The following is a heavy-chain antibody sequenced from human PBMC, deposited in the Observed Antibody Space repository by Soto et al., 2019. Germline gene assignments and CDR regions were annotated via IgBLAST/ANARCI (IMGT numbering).Heavy chain of an antibody. J-gene: IGHJ5*02. Sequence: SSETLSLTCAVYGGSFSXXXXXXXXXXXGKGLEWIGEINHSGSTNYNPSLKSRVTISVDTSKNQFSLKLSSVTAADTAVYYCARGTGYCSGGSCYSGWYDPWGQGTLVTVSS. CDR1: GGSFSXXX. D-gene: IGHD2-15*01. CDR2: INHSGST. V-gene: IGHV4-34*01. CDR3: ARGTGYCSGGSCYSGWYDP.